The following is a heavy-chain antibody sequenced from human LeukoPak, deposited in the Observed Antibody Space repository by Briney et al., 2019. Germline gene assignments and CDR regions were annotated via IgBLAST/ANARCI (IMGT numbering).Heavy chain of an antibody. D-gene: IGHD4-17*01. CDR3: ASPPSPTVNTGVAFDI. CDR1: GFTFSSYE. J-gene: IGHJ3*02. V-gene: IGHV3-48*03. Sequence: GGSLTLSCAASGFTFSSYEMNWVRQAPGKGLEGVSYISSSGSTIYYAESVKRRFTISRDNAKNSLYLHMNSLRAEHTAVYYCASPPSPTVNTGVAFDIWGQGTMVTVSS. CDR2: ISSSGSTI.